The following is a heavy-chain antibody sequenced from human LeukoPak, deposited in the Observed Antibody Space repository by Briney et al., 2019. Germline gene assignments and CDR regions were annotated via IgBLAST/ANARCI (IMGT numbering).Heavy chain of an antibody. D-gene: IGHD2-15*01. J-gene: IGHJ5*01. CDR3: VRTPTCSSGSCYPNWFDS. V-gene: IGHV5-51*01. CDR1: GYSFTTYW. CDR2: IYPGDSHT. Sequence: GESLKISCKGSGYSFTTYWIGWVRRMPGKGLEWMGIIYPGDSHTKYSPSFQGQVTISADKSISTAYLQWSRLEASDTAMYYCVRTPTCSSGSCYPNWFDSWGQGTLVTVSS.